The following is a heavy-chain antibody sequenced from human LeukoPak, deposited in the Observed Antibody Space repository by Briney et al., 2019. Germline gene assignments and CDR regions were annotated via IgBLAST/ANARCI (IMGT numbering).Heavy chain of an antibody. CDR3: ARVPPNNNDYGDYTPYYHYYGMDV. J-gene: IGHJ6*02. D-gene: IGHD4-17*01. CDR2: INPSGGST. Sequence: GASVKVSCKASGYTFTSYYMHWVRQAPGQGLEWMGIINPSGGSTSYAQKFQGRVTMTRDTSTSTVYMELSSLRSEDTAVYYCARVPPNNNDYGDYTPYYHYYGMDVWGQGTTVTVS. V-gene: IGHV1-46*01. CDR1: GYTFTSYY.